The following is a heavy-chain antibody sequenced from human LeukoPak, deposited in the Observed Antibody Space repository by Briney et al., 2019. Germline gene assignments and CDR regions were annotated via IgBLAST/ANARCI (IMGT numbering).Heavy chain of an antibody. CDR1: GGTFSGYA. CDR3: ARDPEYSNSREWFDP. Sequence: ASVKVSCKASGGTFSGYAISWVRQAPGQGLEWMGGIIPIFGTANYAQKFQGRVTITADESTSTAYMELSSLRSEDTAVYYCARDPEYSNSREWFDPWGQGTLVTVSS. CDR2: IIPIFGTA. D-gene: IGHD6-6*01. V-gene: IGHV1-69*13. J-gene: IGHJ5*02.